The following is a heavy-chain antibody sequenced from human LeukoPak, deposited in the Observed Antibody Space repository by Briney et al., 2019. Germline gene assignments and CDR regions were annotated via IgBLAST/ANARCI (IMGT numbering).Heavy chain of an antibody. J-gene: IGHJ3*02. CDR3: ASPPYDGSGYRNYDAFDI. V-gene: IGHV4-39*01. D-gene: IGHD3-22*01. Sequence: PSETLSLTCTVSGGSISSSSYYWGWIRQPPGKGLEWIGSIYYSGSTYYNPSLKSRVTISVDTSKNQFSLKLSSVTAADTAVYYCASPPYDGSGYRNYDAFDIWGQGTMVTVSS. CDR2: IYYSGST. CDR1: GGSISSSSYY.